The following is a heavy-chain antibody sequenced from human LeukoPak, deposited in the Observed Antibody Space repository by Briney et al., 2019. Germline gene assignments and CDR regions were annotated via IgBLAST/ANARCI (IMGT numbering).Heavy chain of an antibody. Sequence: PGRSLRLSCAASGFTFDDYATHWVRQAPGKGLEWVSGISWNSGSLGYADSVKGRFTISRDNAKNSLYLQMNSLRAEGTAVYYCARDRGGYFDYWAREPWSPSPQ. CDR2: ISWNSGSL. CDR3: ARDRGGYFDY. J-gene: IGHJ4*02. D-gene: IGHD2-15*01. CDR1: GFTFDDYA. V-gene: IGHV3-9*01.